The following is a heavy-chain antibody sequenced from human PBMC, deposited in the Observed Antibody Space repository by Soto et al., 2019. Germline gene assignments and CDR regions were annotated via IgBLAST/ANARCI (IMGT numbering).Heavy chain of an antibody. J-gene: IGHJ4*02. CDR3: TRGGRISGVY. Sequence: QVQLVQSGAEVKKPGASLKVSCKASGYTFTSHDINWVRQATGQGLAWMGWMNPNSGNTGYVPKILGRVTMTRNTSISTAHMELSRLRSEDTAVYHCTRGGRISGVYWGQGTLVTVSS. CDR1: GYTFTSHD. V-gene: IGHV1-8*01. CDR2: MNPNSGNT. D-gene: IGHD1-26*01.